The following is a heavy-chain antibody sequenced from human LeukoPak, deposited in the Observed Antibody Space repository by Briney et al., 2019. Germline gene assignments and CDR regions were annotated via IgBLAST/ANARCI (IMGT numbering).Heavy chain of an antibody. CDR1: GYTFTGYY. J-gene: IGHJ4*02. D-gene: IGHD3-10*01. Sequence: GASVKVSCKASGYTFTGYYMHWVRQAPGQGLEWMGWINPNSGGTNYAQKFQGRVTMTRDTSISTAYMELSRLRSDDTAVYYCAVLNTPRDYLPYYYGSGSYSSSFDYWGQGTLVTVSS. CDR2: INPNSGGT. V-gene: IGHV1-2*02. CDR3: AVLNTPRDYLPYYYGSGSYSSSFDY.